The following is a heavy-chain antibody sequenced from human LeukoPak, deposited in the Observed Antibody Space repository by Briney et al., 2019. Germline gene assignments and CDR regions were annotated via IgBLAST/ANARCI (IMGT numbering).Heavy chain of an antibody. CDR3: ARDGSSGWSGTFDY. V-gene: IGHV4-4*02. D-gene: IGHD6-19*01. CDR1: GGSISSSNW. CDR2: IYHSGST. J-gene: IGHJ4*02. Sequence: PSGTLSLTCAASGGSISSSNWWSWVRQPPGKGLEWIGEIYHSGSTNYNPSLKSRVTISVDKSKNQFSLKLSSVTAADTAVYYCARDGSSGWSGTFDYWGQGTLVTVSS.